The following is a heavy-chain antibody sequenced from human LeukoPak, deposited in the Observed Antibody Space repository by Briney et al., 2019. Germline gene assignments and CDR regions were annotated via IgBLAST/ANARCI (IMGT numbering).Heavy chain of an antibody. CDR3: ARDHHRRLYDSQARDTFDI. V-gene: IGHV3-23*01. Sequence: GGSLRLSCAASGFTFSSYGMSWVRQAPGKGLEWVSAISGSGGSTYYADSVKGRFTISRDNSKNTLYLQMNSLRAEDTAVYYCARDHHRRLYDSQARDTFDIWGQGTMVTVSS. CDR2: ISGSGGST. J-gene: IGHJ3*02. D-gene: IGHD3-22*01. CDR1: GFTFSSYG.